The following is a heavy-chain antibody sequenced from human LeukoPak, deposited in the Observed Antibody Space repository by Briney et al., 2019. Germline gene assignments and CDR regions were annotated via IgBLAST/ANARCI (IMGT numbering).Heavy chain of an antibody. CDR1: GGSISSYY. J-gene: IGHJ4*02. CDR2: IYHSGST. Sequence: SETLSLTCTVSGGSISSYYWGWIRQPPGKGLEWIGSIYHSGSTYYNPSLKSRVTISVDTSKNQFSLKLSSVTAADTAVYYCAITVTMEGYYFDYWGQGTLVTVSS. D-gene: IGHD4-11*01. V-gene: IGHV4-38-2*02. CDR3: AITVTMEGYYFDY.